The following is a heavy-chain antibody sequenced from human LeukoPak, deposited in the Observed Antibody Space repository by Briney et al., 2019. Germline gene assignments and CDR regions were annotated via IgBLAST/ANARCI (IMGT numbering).Heavy chain of an antibody. CDR1: GFTFSNYW. Sequence: PGGSLRLSCAASGFTFSNYWMHWVRQAPGRGLVWVSHINSDGSTTNYADSVKGRFTISRDNAKNTLYLQMHSLRAEDTAVYYCARDGIAAAGQYYCYGMDVWGQGTTVTVSS. D-gene: IGHD6-13*01. CDR3: ARDGIAAAGQYYCYGMDV. V-gene: IGHV3-74*01. CDR2: INSDGSTT. J-gene: IGHJ6*02.